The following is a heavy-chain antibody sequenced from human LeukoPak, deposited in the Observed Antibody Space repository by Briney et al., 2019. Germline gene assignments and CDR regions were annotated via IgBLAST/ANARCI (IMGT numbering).Heavy chain of an antibody. CDR1: GGSISSSSYY. D-gene: IGHD3-22*01. Sequence: SETLSLTCTVSGGSISSSSYYWGWIRQPPGKGLEWIGSIYYSGSTYYNPSLKSRVTISVDTSKNQFSLKLSSVTTADTAVYYCASRNYYDSSGYSRVDYWGQGTLVTVSS. CDR2: IYYSGST. V-gene: IGHV4-39*01. J-gene: IGHJ4*02. CDR3: ASRNYYDSSGYSRVDY.